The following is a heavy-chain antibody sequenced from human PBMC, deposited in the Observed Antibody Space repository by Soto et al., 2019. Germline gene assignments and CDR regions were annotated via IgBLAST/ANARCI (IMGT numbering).Heavy chain of an antibody. CDR2: LTAGGGDT. D-gene: IGHD2-15*01. V-gene: IGHV3-23*01. CDR3: ARRSPSWAFDI. J-gene: IGHJ3*02. CDR1: GFTFSNYA. Sequence: GGSLRLSCAASGFTFSNYAMSWVRQAPGKGLEWVSTLTAGGGDTYYAESVKGRFTISRDNSKNTLYLQMNSRRAEDTAVYYCARRSPSWAFDIWGQGTMVTVSS.